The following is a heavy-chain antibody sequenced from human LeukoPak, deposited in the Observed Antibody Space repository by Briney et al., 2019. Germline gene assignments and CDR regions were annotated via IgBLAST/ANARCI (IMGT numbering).Heavy chain of an antibody. CDR2: IYPGDSDT. CDR3: ARFAGGCSSTSCYKDY. V-gene: IGHV5-51*01. CDR1: GYIFTNYW. Sequence: GESLKISCKVSGYIFTNYWIGWVRQMPGKGLEWMGIIYPGDSDTRYSPSFQGQVTISADKSISTAYLQWSSLKASDTAMYHCARFAGGCSSTSCYKDYWGQGTLVTVSS. D-gene: IGHD2-2*02. J-gene: IGHJ4*02.